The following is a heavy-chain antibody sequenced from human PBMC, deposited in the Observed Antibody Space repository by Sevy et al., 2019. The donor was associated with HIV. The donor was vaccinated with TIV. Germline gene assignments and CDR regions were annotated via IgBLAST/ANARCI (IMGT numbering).Heavy chain of an antibody. CDR1: GGSISSSSYY. CDR3: ARLLLGSSWSSAPYFDY. V-gene: IGHV4-39*01. D-gene: IGHD6-13*01. CDR2: IYYSGST. Sequence: SETLSLTCTVSGGSISSSSYYWGWIRQPPGKGLEWIGSIYYSGSTYYNPSLKSRVTISVDTSKNQFSLTLSSVTAADTAVYYCARLLLGSSWSSAPYFDYWGQGTLVTVSS. J-gene: IGHJ4*02.